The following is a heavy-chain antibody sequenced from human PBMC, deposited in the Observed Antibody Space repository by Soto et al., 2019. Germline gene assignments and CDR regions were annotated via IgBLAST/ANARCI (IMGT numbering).Heavy chain of an antibody. D-gene: IGHD2-15*01. CDR2: IVTAGEP. J-gene: IGHJ5*02. V-gene: IGHV3-13*05. Sequence: PGGSLRLSCAASGFTFSSYDMHWVRQATGKGLEWVSAIVTAGEPYYPGSVKGRFTISRENAKNSLYLQMNSLRAGDTAVYYCARGSSGGFDPWGQGTLVTVSS. CDR3: ARGSSGGFDP. CDR1: GFTFSSYD.